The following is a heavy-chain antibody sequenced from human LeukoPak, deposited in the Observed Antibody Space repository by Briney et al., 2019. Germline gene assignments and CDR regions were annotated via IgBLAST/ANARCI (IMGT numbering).Heavy chain of an antibody. CDR1: GFTVSSNY. Sequence: GGSLRLSCAASGFTVSSNYMSWVRQAPGKGLEWVSVIYSGGSTYYADSVKGRFTISRDNSKNTLYLQMNSLRVEDTAVYYCAREVSGWRGGAFDLWGQGTMVTVSS. CDR2: IYSGGST. CDR3: AREVSGWRGGAFDL. D-gene: IGHD6-19*01. J-gene: IGHJ3*01. V-gene: IGHV3-66*01.